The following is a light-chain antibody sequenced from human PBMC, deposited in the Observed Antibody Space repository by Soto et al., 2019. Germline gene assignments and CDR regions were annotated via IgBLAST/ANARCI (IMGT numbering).Light chain of an antibody. Sequence: DIQMTQSPSTLSASVGDRVTITCRASQSISSWLAWYQQKPGKAPKLLIYKASSLEGGVPSRFSGSGSGTDFTLTISSLQPDDFATYDCQQYHRYSLTFGGGTKVDIK. J-gene: IGKJ4*01. CDR2: KAS. V-gene: IGKV1-5*03. CDR3: QQYHRYSLT. CDR1: QSISSW.